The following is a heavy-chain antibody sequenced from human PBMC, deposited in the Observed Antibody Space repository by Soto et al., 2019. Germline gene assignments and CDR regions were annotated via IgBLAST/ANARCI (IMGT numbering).Heavy chain of an antibody. CDR3: AREVSHGYVLRGMDV. Sequence: EVQLVESGGGLVQPGGSVRLSCAASKFTITSYWMHWVRQAPGKGLVWVSRINSEGSSISYADAVKGRFTISRDNAKNKLYLQMNRLRVEDTAVYYWAREVSHGYVLRGMDVWGQGTTVTVFS. V-gene: IGHV3-74*01. CDR1: KFTITSYW. D-gene: IGHD5-18*01. CDR2: INSEGSSI. J-gene: IGHJ6*02.